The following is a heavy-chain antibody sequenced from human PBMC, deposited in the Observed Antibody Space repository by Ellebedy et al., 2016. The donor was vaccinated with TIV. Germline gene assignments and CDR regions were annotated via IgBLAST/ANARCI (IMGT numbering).Heavy chain of an antibody. D-gene: IGHD3-16*01. CDR2: ISAYNGDT. V-gene: IGHV1-18*04. Sequence: AASVQVSCKASGYTFTSYGISWVRQAPGQGLEWMGRISAYNGDTNHAQKFQGRVTMTTDTSTSTAYMELRNLRSDDTAVYYCARGPLWTRTGDYWGQGTLVTVSS. J-gene: IGHJ4*02. CDR3: ARGPLWTRTGDY. CDR1: GYTFTSYG.